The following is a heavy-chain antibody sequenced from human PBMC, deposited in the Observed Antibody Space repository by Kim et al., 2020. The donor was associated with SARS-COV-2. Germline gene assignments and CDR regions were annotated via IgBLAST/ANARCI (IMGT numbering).Heavy chain of an antibody. V-gene: IGHV1-18*01. D-gene: IGHD3-3*01. CDR1: GYTFTSYG. CDR3: ARGIYDCWWGYRGYDFDY. J-gene: IGHJ4*02. CDR2: ISAYNGNT. Sequence: ASVKVSCKASGYTFTSYGISWVRQAPGQGLEWMGWISAYNGNTNYAQKLQGRVTMTTDTSTSTAYMELRSLRSDDTAVYYCARGIYDCWWGYRGYDFDYWGQGTLVTVSS.